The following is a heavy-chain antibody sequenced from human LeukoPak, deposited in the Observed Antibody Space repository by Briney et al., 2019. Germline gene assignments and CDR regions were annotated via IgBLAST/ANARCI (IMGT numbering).Heavy chain of an antibody. D-gene: IGHD3-3*01. Sequence: SETLSLTCAVYGGSFSGYYWSWIRQPPGKGLEWIGEINHSGSTNYNPSLKSRVTISVDTSKNQFSLKLSSVTAADTAVYYCARGRITIFGVVSFGAFDIWGQGTMVTVSS. V-gene: IGHV4-34*01. CDR1: GGSFSGYY. CDR2: INHSGST. CDR3: ARGRITIFGVVSFGAFDI. J-gene: IGHJ3*02.